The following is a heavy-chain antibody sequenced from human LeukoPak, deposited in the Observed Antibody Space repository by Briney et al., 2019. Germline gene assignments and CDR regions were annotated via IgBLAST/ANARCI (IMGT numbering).Heavy chain of an antibody. D-gene: IGHD3-22*01. Sequence: GTALRLSCAASGFSFSTSGIHWIRQAPGKGLEWVAVIYYDGSIKYYANSVKGRFTISRDNSKNTAYLQMNSLGVEDTAVYYCARGATHFDSSGYFDTWGQGTLVTVSS. CDR3: ARGATHFDSSGYFDT. CDR1: GFSFSTSG. J-gene: IGHJ5*02. CDR2: IYYDGSIK. V-gene: IGHV3-33*01.